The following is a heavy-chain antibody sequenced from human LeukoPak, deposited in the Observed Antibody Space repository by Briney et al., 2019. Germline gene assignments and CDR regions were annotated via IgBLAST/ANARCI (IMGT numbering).Heavy chain of an antibody. D-gene: IGHD6-13*01. CDR1: GFTFGDYA. Sequence: TGGSLRLSCTASGFTFGDYAMSWVRQAPGKGLEWVGFIRSKAYGGTTEYAASVKGRFTISRDDSKSIAYLQMNSLKTEDTAVYYCTRDNVWNSSWYGIVPYYYYYGMDVWGQGTTVTVSS. V-gene: IGHV3-49*04. CDR3: TRDNVWNSSWYGIVPYYYYYGMDV. J-gene: IGHJ6*02. CDR2: IRSKAYGGTT.